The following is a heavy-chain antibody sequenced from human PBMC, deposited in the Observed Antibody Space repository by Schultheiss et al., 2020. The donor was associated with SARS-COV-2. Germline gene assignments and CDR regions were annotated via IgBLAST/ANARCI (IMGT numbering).Heavy chain of an antibody. CDR2: ISYDGTKK. CDR3: ARDRRLVREQQLDY. V-gene: IGHV3-30*03. D-gene: IGHD6-13*01. CDR1: GFLFTSFG. J-gene: IGHJ4*02. Sequence: GGSLRLSCAASGFLFTSFGMHWVRQAPGKGLEWVAVISYDGTKKYYADSVKGRFTISRDNSKNTLYLQMSSLRGDDTAVYYCARDRRLVREQQLDYWGQGTLVTVSS.